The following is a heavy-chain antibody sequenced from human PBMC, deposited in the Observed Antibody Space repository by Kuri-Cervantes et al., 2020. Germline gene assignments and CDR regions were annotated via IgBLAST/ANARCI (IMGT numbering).Heavy chain of an antibody. J-gene: IGHJ6*02. V-gene: IGHV1-46*01. CDR3: ARENRGQLWYHGPGGGMDV. CDR1: GYTFTGYY. D-gene: IGHD5-18*01. CDR2: INPSGGST. Sequence: ASVKVSCKASGYTFTGYYMHWVRQAPGQGLEWMGIINPSGGSTSYAQKFQGRVTMTRDTSTSTVYMELSSLRSADTAVYYCARENRGQLWYHGPGGGMDVWGQGTTVTVSS.